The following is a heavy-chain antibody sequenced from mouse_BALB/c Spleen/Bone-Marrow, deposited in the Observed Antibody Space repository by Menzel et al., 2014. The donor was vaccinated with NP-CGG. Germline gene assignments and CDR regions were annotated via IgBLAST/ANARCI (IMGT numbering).Heavy chain of an antibody. Sequence: DVKLVESGGGLVQPGGSRKLSCAASGFTFSSFGMHWVRQAPEKGLEWVGYISTGSSTIYYAHTVKGRFTISIDKPTNSRFLHMNSLRSEDAAMYYYARSDEAMDYWGQGTSVTVSS. CDR3: ARSDEAMDY. CDR2: ISTGSSTI. J-gene: IGHJ4*01. V-gene: IGHV5-17*02. CDR1: GFTFSSFG.